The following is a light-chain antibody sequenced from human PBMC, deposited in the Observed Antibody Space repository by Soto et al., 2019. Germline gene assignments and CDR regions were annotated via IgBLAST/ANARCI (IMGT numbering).Light chain of an antibody. J-gene: IGKJ2*01. CDR2: AAA. V-gene: IGKV1-39*01. CDR3: QQTYSTIHS. CDR1: QNIERY. Sequence: DIQLTQSPSSLSASIGDTITISCRASQNIERYLNWYQHKEGRAPQLLMFAAANLESGVPSRFRGSGSGTDFTLTISSLQPEDFATYYGQQTYSTIHSFGQGTKVDI.